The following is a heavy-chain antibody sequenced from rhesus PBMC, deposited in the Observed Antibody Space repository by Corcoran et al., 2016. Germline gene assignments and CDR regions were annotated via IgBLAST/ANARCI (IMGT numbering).Heavy chain of an antibody. D-gene: IGHD4-4*01. CDR2: IGGSSGSN. CDR3: ARWLVAPAMGDY. J-gene: IGHJ4*01. CDR1: GYSISSGYG. Sequence: QVQLQESGPGLVKPSETLSLTCAVSGYSISSGYGWSWIRQPPGKGLEWIGYIGGSSGSNNYNPSLKSRVTISKDTSKNQFSLKLSSVTAADTAVYYCARWLVAPAMGDYWGQGVLVTVSS. V-gene: IGHV4-127*01.